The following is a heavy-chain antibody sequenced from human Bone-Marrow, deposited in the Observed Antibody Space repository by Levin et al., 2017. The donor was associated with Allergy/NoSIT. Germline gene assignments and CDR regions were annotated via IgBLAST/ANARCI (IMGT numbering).Heavy chain of an antibody. CDR2: ISSSATVI. D-gene: IGHD3-10*01. Sequence: GGSLRLSCAASAFTFSTYSMNWVRQAPGKGLEWVSHISSSATVIYYAESVKGRFTISRDNAKNSLYLQMNSLRAEDTAVYYCARDYYGSGSYPSDYWGQGTLVTVSS. CDR3: ARDYYGSGSYPSDY. CDR1: AFTFSTYS. V-gene: IGHV3-48*04. J-gene: IGHJ4*02.